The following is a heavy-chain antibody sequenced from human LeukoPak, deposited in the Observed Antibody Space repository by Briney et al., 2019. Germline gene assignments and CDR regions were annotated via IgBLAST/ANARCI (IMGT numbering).Heavy chain of an antibody. CDR1: GFTFSSYA. V-gene: IGHV3-23*01. Sequence: GGSLRLSRAASGFTFSSYAMSWVRQAPGKGLEWVSAISGSGGSTYYADSVKGRFTISRDNSKNTLYLQMNSLRAEDTAVYYCAKETWELRNGTWFDPWGQGTLVTVSS. CDR3: AKETWELRNGTWFDP. D-gene: IGHD1-26*01. J-gene: IGHJ5*02. CDR2: ISGSGGST.